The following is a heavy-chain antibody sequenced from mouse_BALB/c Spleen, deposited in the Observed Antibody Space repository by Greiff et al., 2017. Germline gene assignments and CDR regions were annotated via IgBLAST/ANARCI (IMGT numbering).Heavy chain of an antibody. CDR2: ISSGSSTI. Sequence: DVMLVESGGGLVQPGGSRKLSCAASGFTFSSFGMHWVRQAPEKGLEWVAYISSGSSTIYYADTVKGRFTISRDNPKNTLFLQMTSLRSEDTAMYYCARSRYYGSYYAMDYWGQGTSVTVSS. V-gene: IGHV5-17*02. CDR1: GFTFSSFG. CDR3: ARSRYYGSYYAMDY. D-gene: IGHD1-2*01. J-gene: IGHJ4*01.